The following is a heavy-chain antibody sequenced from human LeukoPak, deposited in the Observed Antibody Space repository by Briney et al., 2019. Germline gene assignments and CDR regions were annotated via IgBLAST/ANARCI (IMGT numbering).Heavy chain of an antibody. Sequence: GASVKVSCKASGYTFSSNGISWVRQAPGQGLEWMGWISAYNGNTNYAQKLQGRVTMTTDASTSTAYMELRSLRSDDTAVYYCARDGGWGAALKYLREVWFDPWGQGTLVTVSS. J-gene: IGHJ5*02. CDR2: ISAYNGNT. CDR1: GYTFSSNG. CDR3: ARDGGWGAALKYLREVWFDP. V-gene: IGHV1-18*01. D-gene: IGHD6-6*01.